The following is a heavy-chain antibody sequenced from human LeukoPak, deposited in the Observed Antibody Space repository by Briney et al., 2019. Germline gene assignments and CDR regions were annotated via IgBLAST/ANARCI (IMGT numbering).Heavy chain of an antibody. J-gene: IGHJ4*02. V-gene: IGHV3-7*03. Sequence: GGSLRLSCAASGFTFSSYWMSWVRQAPGKGLEWVANIKQDGSEKYYVDSVKGRFTISRDNAKNSLYLQMNSLRAEDTAVYYCARTGTYYDILTGCYPTSFDYWGQGTLVTVSS. CDR3: ARTGTYYDILTGCYPTSFDY. CDR2: IKQDGSEK. CDR1: GFTFSSYW. D-gene: IGHD3-9*01.